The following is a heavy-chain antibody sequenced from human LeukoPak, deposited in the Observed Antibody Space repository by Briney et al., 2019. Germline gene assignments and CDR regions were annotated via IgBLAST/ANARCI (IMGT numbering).Heavy chain of an antibody. J-gene: IGHJ3*01. Sequence: ASVKASCKVSGQSLSELSIHWVRQAPGKGPEWMGGFDPEDVEISYAQKVQGRVTMTEDTSTDTAYMEMSSLRSEDTALYYCVAAYDGSAPFNDDVFNLWGQGTMVIVSS. V-gene: IGHV1-24*01. CDR1: GQSLSELS. D-gene: IGHD3-22*01. CDR3: VAAYDGSAPFNDDVFNL. CDR2: FDPEDVEI.